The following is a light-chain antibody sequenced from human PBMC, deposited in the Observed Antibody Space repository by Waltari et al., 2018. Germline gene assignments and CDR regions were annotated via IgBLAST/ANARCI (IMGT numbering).Light chain of an antibody. Sequence: EIVLTQSPGTLSLSPGERANLSCRASQSVGRSLTWYQQRHGQAPRLLIYDASTRATGIPDRFSGGGAGTDFSLTISRLEPEDFAVYYCQMYVRLPATFGQGTKVEI. J-gene: IGKJ1*01. CDR3: QMYVRLPAT. CDR2: DAS. CDR1: QSVGRS. V-gene: IGKV3-20*01.